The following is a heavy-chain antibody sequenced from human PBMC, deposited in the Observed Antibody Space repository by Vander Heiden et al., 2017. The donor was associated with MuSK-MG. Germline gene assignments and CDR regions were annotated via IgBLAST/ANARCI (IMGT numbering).Heavy chain of an antibody. CDR2: IYYSGST. V-gene: IGHV4-39*01. J-gene: IGHJ4*02. Sequence: QLQLQESGPGLVKPSETLSLTCTVSVGSISSSCYYWGWIRHPPGKGLEWIGSIYYSGSTYYNPSLKSRVTISVDTSKNQFSLKLSSVTAADTAVYYCARSEALMITFGGVIGDWGQGTLVTVSS. CDR3: ARSEALMITFGGVIGD. CDR1: VGSISSSCYY. D-gene: IGHD3-16*02.